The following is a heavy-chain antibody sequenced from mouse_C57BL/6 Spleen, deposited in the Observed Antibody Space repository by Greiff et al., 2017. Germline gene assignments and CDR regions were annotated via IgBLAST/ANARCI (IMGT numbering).Heavy chain of an antibody. V-gene: IGHV1-69*01. CDR3: ARGDSRGRYFDV. CDR1: GYTFTSYW. J-gene: IGHJ2*01. Sequence: QVQLQQSGAELVMPGASVKLSCKASGYTFTSYWMHWVKQRPGQGLEWIGEIDPSDSYTNYNQKFKGKSTLTVDKSSSTAYMQLSSLTSEDSAVXYCARGDSRGRYFDVWGKGTTVTVSS. CDR2: IDPSDSYT. D-gene: IGHD3-2*01.